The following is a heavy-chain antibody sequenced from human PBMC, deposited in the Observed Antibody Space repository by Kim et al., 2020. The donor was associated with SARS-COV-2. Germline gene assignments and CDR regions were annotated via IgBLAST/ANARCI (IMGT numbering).Heavy chain of an antibody. CDR1: GFTLSNNY. V-gene: IGHV3-66*01. CDR2: INGDGSA. CDR3: STSPDWARFHGGF. J-gene: IGHJ4*02. Sequence: GGSLRLSCAASGFTLSNNYMSWVRQAPGKGLEWVSVINGDGSAYYSVSSVNGFIIITNDYAKNLLLQMNNRITADDTVSYYSTSPDWARFHGGFWCQG. D-gene: IGHD3-10*01.